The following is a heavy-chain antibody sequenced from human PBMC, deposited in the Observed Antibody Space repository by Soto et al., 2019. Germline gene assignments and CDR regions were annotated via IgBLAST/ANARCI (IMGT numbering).Heavy chain of an antibody. CDR1: GYTFTYRY. Sequence: SVKVSCKASGYTFTYRYLHWVRQAPGQALEWMGWITPFNGNTNYAQKFQDRVTITRDRSMSTAYMELSSLRSEDTAMYYCAAAGSGYSGYEFWFDPWGQGTLVTVSS. CDR3: AAAGSGYSGYEFWFDP. V-gene: IGHV1-45*02. J-gene: IGHJ5*02. D-gene: IGHD5-12*01. CDR2: ITPFNGNT.